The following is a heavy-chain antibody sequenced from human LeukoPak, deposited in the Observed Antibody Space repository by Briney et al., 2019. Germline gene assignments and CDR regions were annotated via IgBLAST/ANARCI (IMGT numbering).Heavy chain of an antibody. D-gene: IGHD2-15*01. V-gene: IGHV3-48*01. CDR2: ISSSSSTI. CDR3: ARDTCSGGSCWADYFDY. J-gene: IGHJ4*02. Sequence: GGSLRLSCAASGFTFSSYSMNWVRQAPGKGLEWVSYISSSSSTIYYADSVKGRFTISRDNAKNSLYLQMNSLRAEDTAVYYCARDTCSGGSCWADYFDYWGQGTLVTVSS. CDR1: GFTFSSYS.